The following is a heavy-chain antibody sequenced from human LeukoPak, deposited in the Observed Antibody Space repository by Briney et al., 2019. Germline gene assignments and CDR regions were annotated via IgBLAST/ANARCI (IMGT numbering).Heavy chain of an antibody. D-gene: IGHD4-17*01. Sequence: GRSLRLSCAASGFTFSSYWMSWVRQAPGKGLEWVANIKQDGSEKYYVDSVKGRFTISRDNAKNSLYLQMNSLRAEDMALYYCAKDHLPYVDYGVGAFDIWGQGTMVTVSS. CDR1: GFTFSSYW. V-gene: IGHV3-7*03. CDR2: IKQDGSEK. CDR3: AKDHLPYVDYGVGAFDI. J-gene: IGHJ3*02.